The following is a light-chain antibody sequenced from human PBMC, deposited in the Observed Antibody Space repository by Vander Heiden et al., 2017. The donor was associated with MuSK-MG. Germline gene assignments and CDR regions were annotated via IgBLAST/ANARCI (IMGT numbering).Light chain of an antibody. V-gene: IGKV2-28*01. CDR1: QSPLHSIGYNY. CDR3: MQSLQTPRT. CDR2: LGS. Sequence: DIVMTQSPLSLPVTPGEPASISCRSSQSPLHSIGYNYLNWYLQKPWQSPQLLIYLGSNRVSGDPDRFSGSRSGTDFTLKIIIVDAEDVGVYYCMQSLQTPRTFGQGTKLEIK. J-gene: IGKJ2*01.